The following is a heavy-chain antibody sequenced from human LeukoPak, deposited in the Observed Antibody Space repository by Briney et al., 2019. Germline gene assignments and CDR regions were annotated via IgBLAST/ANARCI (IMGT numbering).Heavy chain of an antibody. CDR1: GYTFTIYD. CDR2: MNPNSGNK. V-gene: IGHV1-8*01. Sequence: ASVKVSCKAAGYTFTIYDINWVRQATGQGLEWMGWMNPNSGNKGYAQKFQGRVTMTRNNSISTAYMELRSLRSEDTAVYYCARGPPGYFARFDYWGQGTLVTVSS. J-gene: IGHJ4*02. CDR3: ARGPPGYFARFDY. D-gene: IGHD3-9*01.